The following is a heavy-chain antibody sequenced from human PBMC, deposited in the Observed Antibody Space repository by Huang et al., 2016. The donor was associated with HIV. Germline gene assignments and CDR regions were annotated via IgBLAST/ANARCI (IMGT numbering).Heavy chain of an antibody. J-gene: IGHJ5*02. CDR1: GFTFTNYA. CDR2: ISDDGRNK. V-gene: IGHV3-30*04. Sequence: QVQLVESGGGLVQPGRSLRLSCAASGFTFTNYAIHCVRQAPVKGLEWVAFISDDGRNKFYADSVKGRFTISRDNSKSTLYLLMNSLRVDDTALYYCARSAVPGDGDWFDPWGQGTLVTVSS. D-gene: IGHD6-19*01. CDR3: ARSAVPGDGDWFDP.